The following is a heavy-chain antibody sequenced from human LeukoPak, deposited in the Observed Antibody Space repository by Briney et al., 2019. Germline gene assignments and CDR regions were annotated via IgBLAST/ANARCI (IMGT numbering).Heavy chain of an antibody. CDR2: INAGNGNT. V-gene: IGHV1-3*01. J-gene: IGHJ4*02. D-gene: IGHD2-2*01. CDR3: ARSVVVPAASGYFGY. Sequence: ASVKVSCKASGYTFTSYAMHWVRQAPGQRLEWMGWINAGNGNTKYSQKFQGRVTITRDTSASTAYMEQSSLRSEDTAVYYCARSVVVPAASGYFGYWGQGTLVTVSS. CDR1: GYTFTSYA.